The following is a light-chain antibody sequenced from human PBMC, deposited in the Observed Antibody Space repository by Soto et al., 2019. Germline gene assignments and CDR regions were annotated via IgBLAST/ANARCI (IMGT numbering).Light chain of an antibody. J-gene: IGKJ5*01. CDR1: QSINSF. Sequence: EIVLTQSPGTLSLSPGEGATLSCRASQSINSFLAWYQQRRGQAPRLLIHGASNRATGIPDRFSGSGSGPEFTLTISILQSEDFADYYCQQYQNWPLITFGQGTRLEIK. CDR2: GAS. V-gene: IGKV3D-15*03. CDR3: QQYQNWPLIT.